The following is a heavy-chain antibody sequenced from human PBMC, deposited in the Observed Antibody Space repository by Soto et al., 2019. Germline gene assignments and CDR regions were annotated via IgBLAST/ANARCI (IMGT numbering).Heavy chain of an antibody. V-gene: IGHV3-74*01. J-gene: IGHJ6*02. Sequence: GGSLRLSCAASGFTFSSYLMHWVRQAPGKGLVWVSRINSDGSSTSYADSVKGRFTISRDNAKNTLYLQMNSLRAEDTAVYYCARDLPSFDWLLKVYYYYYGMDVWGQGTTVTVSS. CDR2: INSDGSST. D-gene: IGHD3-9*01. CDR1: GFTFSSYL. CDR3: ARDLPSFDWLLKVYYYYYGMDV.